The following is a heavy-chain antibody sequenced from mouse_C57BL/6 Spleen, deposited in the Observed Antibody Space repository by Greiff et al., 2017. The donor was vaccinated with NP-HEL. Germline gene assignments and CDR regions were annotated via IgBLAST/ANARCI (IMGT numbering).Heavy chain of an antibody. Sequence: QVQLQQSGAELVRPGSSVKLSCKASGYTFTSYWMHWVKQRPIQGLEWIGNIDPSDSETHYNQKFKDKATLTVDKSSSTAYMQLSSLTSEDSAVYYCARTYYGSSYGDFDYWGQGTTLTVSS. D-gene: IGHD1-1*01. V-gene: IGHV1-52*01. CDR3: ARTYYGSSYGDFDY. J-gene: IGHJ2*01. CDR1: GYTFTSYW. CDR2: IDPSDSET.